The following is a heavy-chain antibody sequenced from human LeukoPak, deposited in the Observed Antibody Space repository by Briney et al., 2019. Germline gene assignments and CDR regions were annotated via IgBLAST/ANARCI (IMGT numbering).Heavy chain of an antibody. V-gene: IGHV3-21*01. CDR2: ISSRSSYM. CDR3: ATVAIHNGMDV. D-gene: IGHD5-18*01. J-gene: IGHJ6*02. CDR1: GFTFSSYS. Sequence: PGGSLRLSCAASGFTFSSYSMNWVRQAPGKGLEWVSSISSRSSYMYYADSLKGRFTISRDNAKNSLYLQMNSLRAEDSAVYYCATVAIHNGMDVWGPGTTVTVSS.